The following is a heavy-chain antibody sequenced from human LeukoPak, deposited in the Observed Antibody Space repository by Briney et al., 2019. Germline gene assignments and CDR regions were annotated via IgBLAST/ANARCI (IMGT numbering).Heavy chain of an antibody. CDR1: GGSISSYY. D-gene: IGHD3-10*01. V-gene: IGHV4-59*01. CDR2: IYYSGST. J-gene: IGHJ4*02. CDR3: ASDNYGSGIRYFDY. Sequence: SETLSLTCTVSGGSISSYYWSWIRQPPGKGLEWIGDIYYSGSTNYNPSLKSRVTISVDTSKNQFSLTLSSVTAAETAVYYCASDNYGSGIRYFDYWGQGPLVTVSS.